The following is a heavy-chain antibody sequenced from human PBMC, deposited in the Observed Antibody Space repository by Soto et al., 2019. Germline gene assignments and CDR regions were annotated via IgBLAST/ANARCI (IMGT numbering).Heavy chain of an antibody. Sequence: QVQLVQSGAEVKKPGASVKVSCKASGYTFTSYGISWVRQAPGQGLEWMGWISAYNGNTNYAQKLQGRVTMTTDTSTSTAYMELRSLRSDDTAVYYFARYSSSSLTYYYYGMDVWGQGTTVTVSS. CDR2: ISAYNGNT. CDR3: ARYSSSSLTYYYYGMDV. CDR1: GYTFTSYG. V-gene: IGHV1-18*04. J-gene: IGHJ6*02. D-gene: IGHD6-6*01.